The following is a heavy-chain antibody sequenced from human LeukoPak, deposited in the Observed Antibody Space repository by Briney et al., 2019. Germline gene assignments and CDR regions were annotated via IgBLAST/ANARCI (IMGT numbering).Heavy chain of an antibody. V-gene: IGHV5-51*01. D-gene: IGHD6-6*01. CDR2: IYPGDSDT. J-gene: IGHJ4*02. Sequence: GESLKISCKGSGYSFTSYWIGWVRPMPGKGLEWMGIIYPGDSDTRYSPSFQGQVTISADKSISTAYLQWSSLKASDTAMYYCARTYSSYVRYFDYWGQGTLVTVSS. CDR3: ARTYSSYVRYFDY. CDR1: GYSFTSYW.